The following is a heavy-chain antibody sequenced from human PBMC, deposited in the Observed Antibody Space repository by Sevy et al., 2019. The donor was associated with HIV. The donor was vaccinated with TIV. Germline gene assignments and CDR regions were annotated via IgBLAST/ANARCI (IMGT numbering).Heavy chain of an antibody. V-gene: IGHV1-2*02. CDR1: GYSFPGYY. CDR2: INPKSGGT. Sequence: ASVKVSCKTSGYSFPGYYIHWVRQAPGQGLQWMGWINPKSGGTNYAQNFQGRVTMTSDTSISTAYMELRRLRSDDTAVYYCARDLSPFDIVITTPISGPVDYWGQEPWSPSPQ. J-gene: IGHJ4*01. CDR3: ARDLSPFDIVITTPISGPVDY. D-gene: IGHD2-15*01.